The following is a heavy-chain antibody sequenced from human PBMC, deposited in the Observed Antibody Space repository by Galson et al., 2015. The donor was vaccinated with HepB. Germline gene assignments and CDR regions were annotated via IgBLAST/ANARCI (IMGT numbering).Heavy chain of an antibody. V-gene: IGHV3-48*04. CDR2: ISTNGATI. J-gene: IGHJ3*02. Sequence: SLRLSCAASGFTFSRHTMSWLRQTPGQGLQWVSYISTNGATIHYADSVKGRFTVARDNAKNKKFLQMNSLRAEDTAVYYCATVLFGSGGYWPFDIWGQGTLVTVSS. D-gene: IGHD2-15*01. CDR3: ATVLFGSGGYWPFDI. CDR1: GFTFSRHT.